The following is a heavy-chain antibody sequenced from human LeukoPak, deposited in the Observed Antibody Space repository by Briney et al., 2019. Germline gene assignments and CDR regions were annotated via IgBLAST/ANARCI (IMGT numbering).Heavy chain of an antibody. CDR3: ARPGSGGYYYDSSGPYGMDV. J-gene: IGHJ6*02. Sequence: PSETLSLTCTVSGGSISSSSYYWGWIRQPPGKGLEWFGSIYYSGSTYYNPSLESRVTISVDTSKNQFSLKLSSVTAADTAVYYCARPGSGGYYYDSSGPYGMDVWGQGTTVTVSS. CDR1: GGSISSSSYY. CDR2: IYYSGST. V-gene: IGHV4-39*01. D-gene: IGHD3-22*01.